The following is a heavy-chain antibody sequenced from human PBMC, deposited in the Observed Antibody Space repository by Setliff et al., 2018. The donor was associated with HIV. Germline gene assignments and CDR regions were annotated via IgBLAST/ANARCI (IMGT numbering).Heavy chain of an antibody. J-gene: IGHJ4*02. CDR1: EYTFIDYF. V-gene: IGHV1-2*02. CDR2: ISPYNGDT. D-gene: IGHD7-27*01. CDR3: ARQLSNSLDF. Sequence: ASVKVSCKAFEYTFIDYFIHWVRQAPGQGLEWMGWISPYNGDTKILQKFRGRVTMTRDTSINTAYSEFSGLRSDDTAVYYCARQLSNSLDFWGQGALVTVSS.